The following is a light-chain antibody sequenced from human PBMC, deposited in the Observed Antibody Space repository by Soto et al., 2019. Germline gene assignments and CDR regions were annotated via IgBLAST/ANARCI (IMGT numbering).Light chain of an antibody. J-gene: IGKJ1*01. Sequence: DIQMTQSPSTLSASVGDRVTISCRASQSISSWLAWYQQKPGKAPKLLIYKASSLESGVPSRFSGSGSGTEFTLTISSLQPDDFAVYYCQQYNNWPSETFGQGTKVDI. V-gene: IGKV1-5*03. CDR2: KAS. CDR1: QSISSW. CDR3: QQYNNWPSET.